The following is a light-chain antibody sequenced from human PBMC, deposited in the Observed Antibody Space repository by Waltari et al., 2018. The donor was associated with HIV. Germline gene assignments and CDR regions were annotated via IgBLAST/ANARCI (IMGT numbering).Light chain of an antibody. Sequence: QSVLTQPPSASGTPGQRATISCSGSSSNIGSYTVNWYQQLPGTAPKLLIYSNNQRPSGVPDRFSGSKSGTSASLAISGLQSEDEADYYCAAWDDSLNGWVFGGGTKLTVL. V-gene: IGLV1-44*01. CDR2: SNN. CDR3: AAWDDSLNGWV. J-gene: IGLJ3*02. CDR1: SSNIGSYT.